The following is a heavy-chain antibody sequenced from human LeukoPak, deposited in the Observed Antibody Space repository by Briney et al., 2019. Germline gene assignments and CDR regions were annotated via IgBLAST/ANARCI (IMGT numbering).Heavy chain of an antibody. CDR3: ASNYYGSGSLDY. V-gene: IGHV4-59*08. J-gene: IGHJ4*02. CDR1: GVSISSYY. D-gene: IGHD3-10*01. CDR2: IYYSGST. Sequence: SETLSLTCTVSGVSISSYYWSWIRQPPGKGLEWIGYIYYSGSTNYNPSLKSRVTISVDTSKNQFSPKLSSVTAADTAVYYCASNYYGSGSLDYWGQGNLVTVSS.